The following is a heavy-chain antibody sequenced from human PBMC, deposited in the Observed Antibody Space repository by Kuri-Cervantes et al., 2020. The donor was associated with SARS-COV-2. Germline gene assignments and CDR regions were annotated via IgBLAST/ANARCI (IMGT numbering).Heavy chain of an antibody. CDR3: ARLGVDYDFWSGYYRPFDY. Sequence: ASVKVSCKASGYTFTSYGISWVRQAPGQGLEWMGWISAYNGNTNYAQKLQGRVTMTTDTSTSTAYMELRSLRSDDTAVYYCARLGVDYDFWSGYYRPFDYWGQGTLVTVSS. CDR2: ISAYNGNT. CDR1: GYTFTSYG. V-gene: IGHV1-18*01. D-gene: IGHD3-3*01. J-gene: IGHJ4*02.